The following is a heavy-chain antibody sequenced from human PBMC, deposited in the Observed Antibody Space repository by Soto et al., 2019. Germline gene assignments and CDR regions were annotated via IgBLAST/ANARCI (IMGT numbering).Heavy chain of an antibody. CDR1: GFTFSSYG. Sequence: EVQLLESGGGLVPPGGSLRLSCAASGFTFSSYGMSWVRQAPGKGLEWVSGIGDGGHTYYAGSVRGRFTISRDNSKNTLYLYMDSLRADDPAVYYGAKSYSGYIESFQHWGQGALVTVSS. J-gene: IGHJ1*01. CDR2: IGDGGHT. V-gene: IGHV3-23*01. CDR3: AKSYSGYIESFQH. D-gene: IGHD3-22*01.